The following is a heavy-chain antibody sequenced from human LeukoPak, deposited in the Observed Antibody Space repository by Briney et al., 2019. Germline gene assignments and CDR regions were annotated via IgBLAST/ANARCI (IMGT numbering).Heavy chain of an antibody. CDR1: GYTFTSYD. J-gene: IGHJ6*03. Sequence: GASVKVSCKASGYTFTSYDINWVRQATGQGLEWMGWMNPNSGNTGYAQKFQGRVTITRNTSISTAYMELSSLRSEDTAVYYCARGRREPYYYYYMDVWGKGTTVTVSS. CDR2: MNPNSGNT. D-gene: IGHD1-14*01. V-gene: IGHV1-8*03. CDR3: ARGRREPYYYYYMDV.